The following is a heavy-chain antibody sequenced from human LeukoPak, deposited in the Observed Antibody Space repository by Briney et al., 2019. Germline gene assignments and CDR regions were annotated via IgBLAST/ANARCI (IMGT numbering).Heavy chain of an antibody. D-gene: IGHD6-13*01. Sequence: KPSETLSLTCAVYGGSFSGYYWSWIRQPPGKGLEWIGEINHSGSTNYNPSLKSRVTISVDTSKNQFSLKLSSVTAADTAVYYCARGFYSSSWYFSPKFDYWGQGTLVTVSS. CDR2: INHSGST. V-gene: IGHV4-34*01. CDR1: GGSFSGYY. CDR3: ARGFYSSSWYFSPKFDY. J-gene: IGHJ4*02.